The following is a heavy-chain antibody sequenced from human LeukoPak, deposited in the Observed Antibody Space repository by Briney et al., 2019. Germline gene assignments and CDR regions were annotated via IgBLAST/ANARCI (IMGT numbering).Heavy chain of an antibody. Sequence: PGGSLRLSCAASGFTFSSYAMSWVRQAPGKGLEWVSVIYSGAGTYYADSVKGRFTISRDNSKNTLYLQMNSLRAEDTAVYYCATRIAVAGTLDYWGQGTLVTVSS. D-gene: IGHD6-19*01. CDR2: IYSGAGT. V-gene: IGHV3-66*01. CDR1: GFTFSSYA. J-gene: IGHJ4*02. CDR3: ATRIAVAGTLDY.